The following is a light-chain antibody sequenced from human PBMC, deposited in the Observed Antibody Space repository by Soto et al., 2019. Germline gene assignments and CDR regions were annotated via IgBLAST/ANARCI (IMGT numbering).Light chain of an antibody. Sequence: QSALTQPASVSGSPGQSITISCTGTSSDVGGYDYVSWYQQHPGKAPQLMVYDVSSRPSGVSNRFSGSKSGNMASLTISGLQAEDEADYYCSSFASSDTPFVFGAGTKLTVL. CDR3: SSFASSDTPFV. CDR1: SSDVGGYDY. V-gene: IGLV2-14*03. J-gene: IGLJ1*01. CDR2: DVS.